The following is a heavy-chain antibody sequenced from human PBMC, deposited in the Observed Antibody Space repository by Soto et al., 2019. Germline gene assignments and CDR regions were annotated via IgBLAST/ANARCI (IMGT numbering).Heavy chain of an antibody. Sequence: QVQLVQSGAEVKKPGSSVKASCKAPGGTFSSYAITWVRQAPGQGLEWMGGIIPIFGTANYAHKCQGRVTITADESTSTADMELSSVRSEDTAVYYCARDRGLRGSHRGDYDYWGQGTLVTVSS. V-gene: IGHV1-69*01. CDR2: IIPIFGTA. CDR1: GGTFSSYA. D-gene: IGHD3-10*01. J-gene: IGHJ4*02. CDR3: ARDRGLRGSHRGDYDY.